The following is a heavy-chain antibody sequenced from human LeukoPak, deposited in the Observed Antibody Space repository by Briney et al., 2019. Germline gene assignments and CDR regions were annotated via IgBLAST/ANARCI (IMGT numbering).Heavy chain of an antibody. Sequence: GGSLRLSCAASGFTFSSYWMHCVREAPGKGLVWVSRINSDGSSTSYADSVKGRFNISKDKAKNTLYLQMNGLRAEDTAVYYCVLGIAAADYWGQGTLATVSS. CDR3: VLGIAAADY. J-gene: IGHJ4*02. CDR2: INSDGSST. CDR1: GFTFSSYW. D-gene: IGHD6-13*01. V-gene: IGHV3-74*01.